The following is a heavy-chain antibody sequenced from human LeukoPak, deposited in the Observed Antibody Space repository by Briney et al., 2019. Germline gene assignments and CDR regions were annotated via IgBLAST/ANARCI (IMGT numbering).Heavy chain of an antibody. CDR3: ARGGRWPKENWFDP. V-gene: IGHV1-8*01. CDR1: GYTFTSYD. Sequence: ASVKVSCKASGYTFTSYDINWVRQATGQGLEWMGWMNPNSGNTGYAQKFQGRVTMTRNTSISTAYMELSGLRSEDTAVYYCARGGRWPKENWFDPWGQGTLVTVSS. J-gene: IGHJ5*02. D-gene: IGHD2-15*01. CDR2: MNPNSGNT.